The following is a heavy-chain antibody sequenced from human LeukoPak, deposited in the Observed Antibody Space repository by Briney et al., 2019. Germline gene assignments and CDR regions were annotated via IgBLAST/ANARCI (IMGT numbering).Heavy chain of an antibody. V-gene: IGHV3-74*01. D-gene: IGHD6-13*01. CDR2: INSDGGTT. J-gene: IGHJ4*02. CDR1: GFTFGTYW. Sequence: PGGSLRLSCGASGFTFGTYWMHWVRQAPGKGLVWVSGINSDGGTTTYADSVKGRFTISRDNAKNTLYLQMNSLRAEDTAVYYCRFVATAAGTFYAFDYWGQGTLVTVSS. CDR3: RFVATAAGTFYAFDY.